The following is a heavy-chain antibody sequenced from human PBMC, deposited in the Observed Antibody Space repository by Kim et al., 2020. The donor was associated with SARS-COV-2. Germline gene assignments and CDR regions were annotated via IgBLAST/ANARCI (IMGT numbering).Heavy chain of an antibody. J-gene: IGHJ4*02. CDR3: AKGPGFRCSSTSCYFGY. Sequence: GGSLRLSCAASGFTFSSYAMSWVRQAPGKGLEWVSAISGSGGSTYYADSVKGRFTISRDNSKNTLYLQMNSLRAEDTAVYYCAKGPGFRCSSTSCYFGYWGQGTLVTVSS. CDR1: GFTFSSYA. V-gene: IGHV3-23*01. D-gene: IGHD2-2*01. CDR2: ISGSGGST.